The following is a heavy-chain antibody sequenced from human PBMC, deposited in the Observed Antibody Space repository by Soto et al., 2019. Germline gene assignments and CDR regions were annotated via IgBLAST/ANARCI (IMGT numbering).Heavy chain of an antibody. D-gene: IGHD2-15*01. Sequence: PLETLSLTCTVSGGSISSSSYYWGWIRQPPGKGLEWIGSIYYSGSTYYNPSLKSRVTISVDTSKNQFSLKLSSVTAADTAVYYCARRVVDGYFDYWGQGTLVTVSS. CDR1: GGSISSSSYY. CDR3: ARRVVDGYFDY. CDR2: IYYSGST. V-gene: IGHV4-39*01. J-gene: IGHJ4*02.